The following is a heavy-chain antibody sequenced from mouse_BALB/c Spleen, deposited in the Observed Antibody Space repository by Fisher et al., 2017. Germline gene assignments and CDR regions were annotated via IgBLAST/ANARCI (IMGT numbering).Heavy chain of an antibody. J-gene: IGHJ4*01. Sequence: RFTISRDNAKNTLYLQMSSLKSEDTAMYYCARRGRITDAMDYWGQGTSVTVSS. V-gene: IGHV5-17*03. CDR3: ARRGRITDAMDY. D-gene: IGHD2-4*01.